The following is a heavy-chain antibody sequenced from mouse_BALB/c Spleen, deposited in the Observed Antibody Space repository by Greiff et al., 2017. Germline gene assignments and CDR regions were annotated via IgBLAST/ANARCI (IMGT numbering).Heavy chain of an antibody. J-gene: IGHJ2*01. D-gene: IGHD1-1*01. CDR1: GFNIKDYY. V-gene: IGHV14-4*02. CDR2: IDPENGDT. Sequence: EVKLQESGAELVRSGASVKLSCTASGFNIKDYYMHWVKQRPEQGLEWIGWIDPENGDTEYAPKFQGKATMTADTSSNTAYLQLSSLTSEDTAVYYCNAWTTVVPYFDYWGQGTTLTVSS. CDR3: NAWTTVVPYFDY.